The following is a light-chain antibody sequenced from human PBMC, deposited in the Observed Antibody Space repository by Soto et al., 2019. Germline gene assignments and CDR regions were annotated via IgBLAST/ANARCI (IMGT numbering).Light chain of an antibody. CDR3: QQSYTTPWT. V-gene: IGKV1-39*01. CDR2: TAF. Sequence: DIQMTQSPSSLSASVGDRITITCRASQSISTYLNWYQQKPGKAPKLLINTAFNLQSGVPSRFSGTISGTDFTLIISSLQPEDSATYFCQQSYTTPWTFGQGTKVEIK. CDR1: QSISTY. J-gene: IGKJ1*01.